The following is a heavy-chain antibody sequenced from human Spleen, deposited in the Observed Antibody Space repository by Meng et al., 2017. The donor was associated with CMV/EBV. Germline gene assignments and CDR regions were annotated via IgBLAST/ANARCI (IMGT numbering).Heavy chain of an antibody. CDR1: GFTFDDYA. CDR3: ARSAAPGGMDV. J-gene: IGHJ6*02. Sequence: GGSLRLSCAASGFTFDDYAMHWVRQAPGKGLEWVSGISWNSGSIGYADSVKGRFTISRDNAKNSLYLQMNSLRAEDTAVYYCARSAAPGGMDVWGQGTTVTVSS. D-gene: IGHD2-2*01. V-gene: IGHV3-9*01. CDR2: ISWNSGSI.